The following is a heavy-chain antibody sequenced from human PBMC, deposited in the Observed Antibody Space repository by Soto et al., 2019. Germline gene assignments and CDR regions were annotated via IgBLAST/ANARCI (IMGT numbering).Heavy chain of an antibody. D-gene: IGHD6-19*01. CDR1: GYTFTGYY. CDR2: INPNSGGT. CDR3: ARAVAGTHDDFDI. V-gene: IGHV1-2*04. Sequence: ASVKVSCKASGYTFTGYYMHWVRQAPGQGLEWMGWINPNSGGTNYAQKFQGWVTMTRDTSISTAYMELSRLRSDDTAVYYCARAVAGTHDDFDIWGQGTMVTVSS. J-gene: IGHJ3*02.